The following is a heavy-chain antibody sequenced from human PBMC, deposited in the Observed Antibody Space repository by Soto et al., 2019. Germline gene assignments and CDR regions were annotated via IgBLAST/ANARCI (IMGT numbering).Heavy chain of an antibody. D-gene: IGHD3-3*01. CDR3: AKDLVIRDYDFWSGFYWDY. CDR1: GFTFSTYA. V-gene: IGHV3-23*01. CDR2: ISGSGGST. J-gene: IGHJ4*02. Sequence: GGSLRLSCAVSGFTFSTYAMSWVRQAPGKGLEWVSSISGSGGSTYYADSVMGRFTISRDNSKNTLYLQMNSLRAEDAAVYYCAKDLVIRDYDFWSGFYWDYWGQGTLVTVSS.